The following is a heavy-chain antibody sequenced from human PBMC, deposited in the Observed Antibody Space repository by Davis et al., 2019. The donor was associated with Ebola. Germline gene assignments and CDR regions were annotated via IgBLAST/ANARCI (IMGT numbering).Heavy chain of an antibody. Sequence: GESLKISCAASGFTFSTYWMTWVRQAPGKGLEWVANVKQDGSDTYYVDSVKGRFIISRDNTKNSIYLEMNDLRVDDTAVYYCATLPGGRGMDVWGQGTTVTVS. CDR1: GFTFSTYW. V-gene: IGHV3-7*01. CDR2: VKQDGSDT. D-gene: IGHD3-10*01. J-gene: IGHJ6*02. CDR3: ATLPGGRGMDV.